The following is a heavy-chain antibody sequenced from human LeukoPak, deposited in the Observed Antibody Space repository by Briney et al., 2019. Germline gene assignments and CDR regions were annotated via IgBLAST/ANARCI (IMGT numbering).Heavy chain of an antibody. CDR2: INPYSGGT. D-gene: IGHD3-9*01. V-gene: IGHV1-2*02. CDR3: VRDRGRKNDILTGYPNWFDP. CDR1: GYSFTGYY. Sequence: ASVKVSCKASGYSFTGYYMHWVRQAPGQGLEWMGWINPYSGGTNYAQKFQGRVTMTRDTSISTAYMELSRLRSDDTAVYYCVRDRGRKNDILTGYPNWFDPWGQGTLVTVSS. J-gene: IGHJ5*02.